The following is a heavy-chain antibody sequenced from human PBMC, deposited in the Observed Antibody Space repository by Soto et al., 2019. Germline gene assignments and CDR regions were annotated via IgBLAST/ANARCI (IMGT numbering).Heavy chain of an antibody. CDR1: GYTFTRYG. CDR3: ARVDVKTDILTGYSY. CDR2: ISAYNGNT. D-gene: IGHD3-9*01. J-gene: IGHJ4*02. Sequence: HVQLVQSGAEGKKPGASVKVSCKASGYTFTRYGISWVRQAPGQGLEWMGWISAYNGNTNYAQKLQGRVTMTTDTSTSTAYMELRSLRSDDTAVYYCARVDVKTDILTGYSYWGQGTLVTVS. V-gene: IGHV1-18*01.